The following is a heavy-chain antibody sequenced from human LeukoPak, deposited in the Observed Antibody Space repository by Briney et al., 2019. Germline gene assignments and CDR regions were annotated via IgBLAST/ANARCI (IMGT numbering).Heavy chain of an antibody. V-gene: IGHV3-23*01. CDR2: ISGSGGST. D-gene: IGHD1-26*01. CDR3: AKGILGAIPTYYFDY. CDR1: GFTFSSYA. J-gene: IGHJ4*02. Sequence: GGSLRLSCAASGFTFSSYAMSWVRQAPGKGLEWVSAISGSGGSTYYADSVKGRFTISRDNSKNTLYLQMNSLRAEDTAVYYRAKGILGAIPTYYFDYWGQGTLVTVSS.